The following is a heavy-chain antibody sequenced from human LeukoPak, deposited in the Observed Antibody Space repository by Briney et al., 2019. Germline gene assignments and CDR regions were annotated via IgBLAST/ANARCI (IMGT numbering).Heavy chain of an antibody. J-gene: IGHJ4*02. CDR1: GFTFSSYA. D-gene: IGHD6-13*01. V-gene: IGHV3-23*01. CDR2: ISGSGGST. Sequence: GGSLRLSCAASGFTFSSYAMSWVRQAPGKGLEWVSAISGSGGSTYYADSVKGRFTISRDNAKNSLYLQMNSLRDEDTAVYYCAKTGGSSSWYTDSWGQGTLVTVSS. CDR3: AKTGGSSSWYTDS.